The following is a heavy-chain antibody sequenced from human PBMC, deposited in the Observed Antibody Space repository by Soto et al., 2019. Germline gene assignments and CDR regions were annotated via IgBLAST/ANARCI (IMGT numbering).Heavy chain of an antibody. D-gene: IGHD3-22*01. CDR1: GFTFNTYA. CDR2: ISYDGRTK. CDR3: ARDWGYYDTSGFHFDP. Sequence: GGSLRLSCAASGFTFNTYALHWVRQAPGKGLEWVAVISYDGRTKYYADSVKGRFTISRDISKNTLFLQLNSLRPDDTAVYYCARDWGYYDTSGFHFDPWGQGTLVTVSS. J-gene: IGHJ5*02. V-gene: IGHV3-30*04.